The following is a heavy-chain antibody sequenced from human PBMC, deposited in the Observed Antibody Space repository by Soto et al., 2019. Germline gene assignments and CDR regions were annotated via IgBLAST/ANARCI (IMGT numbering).Heavy chain of an antibody. CDR1: GGSVTSSYHY. CDR3: ARIMSGSGRAGPFDI. CDR2: VYYGGTT. J-gene: IGHJ3*02. V-gene: IGHV4-39*01. D-gene: IGHD3-10*01. Sequence: QLQLQESGPGLVTPSETLSLTCSVSGGSVTSSYHYWAWIRQTPGKGLECIGSVYYGGTTYYNPSLKSRVPISVDPSKTQFSLNLGSVTAADTAVYFCARIMSGSGRAGPFDIWGQGTTVTVSS.